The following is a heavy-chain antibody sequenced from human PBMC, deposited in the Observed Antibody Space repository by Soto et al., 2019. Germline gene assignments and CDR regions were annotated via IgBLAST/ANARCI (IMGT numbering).Heavy chain of an antibody. CDR1: GFSLSTSGVG. CDR2: IYWDDDK. CDR3: AHRLGEEGYVFWSGWNAFDI. Sequence: QITLKESGPTLVKPTQTLTLTCTFSGFSLSTSGVGVGWIRQPPGKALEWLALIYWDDDKRYSPSLKSRLTITKDTSKNQVVLTMTNMDPVDTATYYCAHRLGEEGYVFWSGWNAFDIWGQGTMVTVSS. D-gene: IGHD3-3*01. J-gene: IGHJ3*02. V-gene: IGHV2-5*02.